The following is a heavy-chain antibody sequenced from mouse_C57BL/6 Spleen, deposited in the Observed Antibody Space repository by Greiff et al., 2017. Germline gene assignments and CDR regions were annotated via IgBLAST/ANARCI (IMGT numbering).Heavy chain of an antibody. CDR3: ARERDGYYRLAY. CDR2: ISYDGSN. J-gene: IGHJ3*01. CDR1: GYSITSGYY. V-gene: IGHV3-6*01. Sequence: EVKLMESGPGLVKPSQSLSLTCSVTGYSITSGYYWNWIRQFPGNKLEWMGYISYDGSNNYNPSLKNRISITRDTSKNQFFLKLNSVTTEDTATYYCARERDGYYRLAYWGQGTLVTVSA. D-gene: IGHD2-3*01.